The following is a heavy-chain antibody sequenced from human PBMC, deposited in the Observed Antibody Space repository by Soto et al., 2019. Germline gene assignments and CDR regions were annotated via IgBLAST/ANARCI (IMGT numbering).Heavy chain of an antibody. CDR3: ARGGAGSGFDY. Sequence: QVQLVQSGAEVQKPGASVKVSCKASGYTFTPYDISWVRQAPGKGLEWMGWIIGNKGNTNYAQQLQGRVTMTRDTSTRTAYMDLRSLRSDDTAVYYCARGGAGSGFDYWGQGTLVTVS. J-gene: IGHJ4*02. D-gene: IGHD3-10*01. V-gene: IGHV1-18*04. CDR1: GYTFTPYD. CDR2: IIGNKGNT.